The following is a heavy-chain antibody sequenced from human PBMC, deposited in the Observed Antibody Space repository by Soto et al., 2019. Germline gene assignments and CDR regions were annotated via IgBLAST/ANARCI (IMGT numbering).Heavy chain of an antibody. V-gene: IGHV3-66*01. D-gene: IGHD5-18*01. Sequence: GGSLRLSCAASGLTVSSNYMSWVRQAPDKGLEWVSVIYDDGDTYYADSVKGRFTVSRDNSKNTLYLQMNSLRPEDTAVYYCARDTQIFHRYSYGYFDYWGQGALVTVSS. J-gene: IGHJ4*02. CDR1: GLTVSSNY. CDR2: IYDDGDT. CDR3: ARDTQIFHRYSYGYFDY.